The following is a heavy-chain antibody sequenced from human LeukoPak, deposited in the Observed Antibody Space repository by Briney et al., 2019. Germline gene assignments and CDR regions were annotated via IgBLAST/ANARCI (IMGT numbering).Heavy chain of an antibody. V-gene: IGHV3-7*01. CDR3: ARDATTDVGTVYMDV. Sequence: GGSLRLSCAASGFTFSSYWMSWVRQAPGKVLEWVANINQDGSNKYYVDSVKGRFTISRDNSKNTLYLQMNSLRAEDTALYFCARDATTDVGTVYMDVWGKGTTVTISS. D-gene: IGHD4-17*01. CDR2: INQDGSNK. CDR1: GFTFSSYW. J-gene: IGHJ6*03.